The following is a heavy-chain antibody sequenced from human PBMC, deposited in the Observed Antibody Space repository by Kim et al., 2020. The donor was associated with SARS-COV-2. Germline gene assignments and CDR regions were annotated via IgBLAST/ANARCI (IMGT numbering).Heavy chain of an antibody. CDR3: ARFEGYGMDV. CDR2: SYK. V-gene: IGHV3-21*01. D-gene: IGHD3-9*01. J-gene: IGHJ6*02. Sequence: SYKYYADSSKGRLTIPRDNAKSSLFLQMNSLRVEDTGVYYCARFEGYGMDVWGQGTTVTVSS.